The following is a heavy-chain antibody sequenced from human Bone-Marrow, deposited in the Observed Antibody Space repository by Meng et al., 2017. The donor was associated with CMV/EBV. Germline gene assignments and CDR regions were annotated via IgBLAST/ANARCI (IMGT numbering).Heavy chain of an antibody. V-gene: IGHV1-18*01. CDR3: ARDLFVIVVVPAAPFDY. Sequence: VQLVQFGAEVKKPGASVKVSCKASGYTFTSYGISWVRQAPGQGLEWMGWISAYNGNTNYAQKLQGRVTMTTDTSTSTAYMELRSLRSDDTAVYYCARDLFVIVVVPAAPFDYWGQGTLVTVSS. D-gene: IGHD2-2*01. J-gene: IGHJ4*02. CDR1: GYTFTSYG. CDR2: ISAYNGNT.